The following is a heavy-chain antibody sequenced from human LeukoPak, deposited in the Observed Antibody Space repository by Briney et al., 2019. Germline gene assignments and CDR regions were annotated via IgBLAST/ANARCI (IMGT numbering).Heavy chain of an antibody. CDR3: ARGVDCSGGSCCADY. J-gene: IGHJ4*02. V-gene: IGHV1-2*06. CDR1: GYTFTGYH. D-gene: IGHD2-15*01. CDR2: FDPNSGGT. Sequence: GASVKVSCKASGYTFTGYHILWVRQAPGQGLEWMGRFDPNSGGTNYAQKFQGRVTMTRDTSINTAYMELSRLRSDDTAVYYCARGVDCSGGSCCADYWGQGTLVTVSS.